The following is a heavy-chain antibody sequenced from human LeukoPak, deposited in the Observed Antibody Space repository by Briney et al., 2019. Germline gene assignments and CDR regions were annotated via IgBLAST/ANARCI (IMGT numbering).Heavy chain of an antibody. CDR1: GGSFSGYY. V-gene: IGHV4-34*01. Sequence: SETLSLTCAVYGGSFSGYYWSWIRQPPGKGLEWIGEINHSGSTNYNPSLKSRVTISVDTSKNQFSLKLSSVTAADTAVYYCARGYRARGEGMDVWGKGTTVTVSS. D-gene: IGHD3-10*01. CDR3: ARGYRARGEGMDV. CDR2: INHSGST. J-gene: IGHJ6*04.